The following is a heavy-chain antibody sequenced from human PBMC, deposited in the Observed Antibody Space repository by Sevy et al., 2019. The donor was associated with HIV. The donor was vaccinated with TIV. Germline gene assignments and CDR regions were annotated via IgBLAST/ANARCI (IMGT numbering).Heavy chain of an antibody. Sequence: GGSLRLSCAVSGFSFSHYYMSWIRQAPGKGLEWVSDISSRSTYIKYADSVKGRFTISRDNAKNSLSLQMNSLRADDTAVYYCARERNTYGQGYFDYWGQGTLVTVSS. CDR2: ISSRSTYI. CDR3: ARERNTYGQGYFDY. V-gene: IGHV3-11*06. J-gene: IGHJ4*02. CDR1: GFSFSHYY. D-gene: IGHD1-1*01.